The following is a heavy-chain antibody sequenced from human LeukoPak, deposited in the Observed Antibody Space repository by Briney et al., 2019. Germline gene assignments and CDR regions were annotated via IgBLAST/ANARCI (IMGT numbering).Heavy chain of an antibody. D-gene: IGHD6-13*01. CDR2: IYYSGSI. V-gene: IGHV4-39*01. CDR3: AIYLAAGDYYYYYMDV. CDR1: GGSISSSSYY. J-gene: IGHJ6*03. Sequence: KPSETLSLTCTVSGGSISSSSYYWGWIRQPPGKGLEWIGSIYYSGSIYYNPSLKSRVTISVDTSKNQFSLKLSSVTAADTAVYYCAIYLAAGDYYYYYMDVWGKGTTVTVSS.